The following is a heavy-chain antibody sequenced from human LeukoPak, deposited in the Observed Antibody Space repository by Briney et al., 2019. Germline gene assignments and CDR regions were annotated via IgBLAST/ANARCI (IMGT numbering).Heavy chain of an antibody. CDR3: ARGRKCSSTSCHRYYYYYMDV. CDR1: GGTFSSYA. CDR2: IIPIFGTA. Sequence: ASGKVSCKASGGTFSSYAISWVRQAPGQGLEWMGGIIPIFGTANYAQKFQGRVTITADESTSTAYMELSSLRSEDTAVYYCARGRKCSSTSCHRYYYYYMDVWGKGTTVTVSS. V-gene: IGHV1-69*13. D-gene: IGHD2-2*01. J-gene: IGHJ6*03.